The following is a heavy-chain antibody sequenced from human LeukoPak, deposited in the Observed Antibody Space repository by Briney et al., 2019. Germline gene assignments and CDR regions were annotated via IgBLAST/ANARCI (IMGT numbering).Heavy chain of an antibody. CDR1: GFTFDDYA. CDR3: AKAYSSSWYYYGMDV. J-gene: IGHJ6*02. D-gene: IGHD6-13*01. Sequence: GGSLRLSCADSGFTFDDYAMHWVRQAPGKGLEWVAGISWNSGSIGNADSVKGRFTISRDNAKNSLYLQMNTLRAEDTALYYCAKAYSSSWYYYGMDVWGQGTTVTVSS. V-gene: IGHV3-9*01. CDR2: ISWNSGSI.